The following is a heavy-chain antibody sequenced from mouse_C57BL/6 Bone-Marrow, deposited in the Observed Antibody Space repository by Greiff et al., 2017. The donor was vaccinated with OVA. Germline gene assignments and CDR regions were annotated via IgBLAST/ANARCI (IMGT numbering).Heavy chain of an antibody. CDR3: ARPYYYGSSYSWYFDV. Sequence: EVKLVESGGGLVKPGGSLKLSCAASGFTFSDYGMHWVRQAPEKGLEWVAYISSGSSTIYYADTVKGRFTISRDNAKNTLSLQMTSLRTEDSAMYYCARPYYYGSSYSWYFDVWGTGTTVTVSS. CDR1: GFTFSDYG. J-gene: IGHJ1*03. CDR2: ISSGSSTI. V-gene: IGHV5-17*01. D-gene: IGHD1-1*01.